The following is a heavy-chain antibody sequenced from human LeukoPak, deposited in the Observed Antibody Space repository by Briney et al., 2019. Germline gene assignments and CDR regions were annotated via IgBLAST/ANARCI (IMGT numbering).Heavy chain of an antibody. V-gene: IGHV1-69*04. Sequence: GASVKVSFKATVGTFSSYAISWVRQAPGQGLEWMGRIIPILGIANYAQKFQGRVTITADKSTSTAYMELSSLRAEDTAVYYCARDASGDYNFDYWGQGTLVTVSS. D-gene: IGHD4-17*01. CDR3: ARDASGDYNFDY. CDR2: IIPILGIA. J-gene: IGHJ4*02. CDR1: VGTFSSYA.